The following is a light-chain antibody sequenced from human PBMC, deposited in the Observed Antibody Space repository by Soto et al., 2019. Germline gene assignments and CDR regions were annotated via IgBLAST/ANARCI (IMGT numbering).Light chain of an antibody. J-gene: IGLJ1*01. Sequence: QSVLTQPASVSGSPGQSITISCTGTSSDIGAYNYVSWYQQYPGKTPKLVIYEVTDRPSGVSSRFSGSKSGSTASLTISGLQTEDEADYYCSSSSSITSLVFGTGTKVTVL. V-gene: IGLV2-14*03. CDR3: SSSSSITSLV. CDR2: EVT. CDR1: SSDIGAYNY.